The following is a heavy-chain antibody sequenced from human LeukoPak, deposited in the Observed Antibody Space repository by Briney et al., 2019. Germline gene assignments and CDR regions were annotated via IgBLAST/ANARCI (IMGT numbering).Heavy chain of an antibody. CDR3: ARDPSSGWYLKGWFDP. V-gene: IGHV1-3*01. J-gene: IGHJ5*02. D-gene: IGHD6-19*01. CDR1: GYTFTSYA. CDR2: INVGNGNT. Sequence: ASVKVSCKASGYTFTSYALHWVRQAPGQRLEWMGWINVGNGNTKYSQKFQGRVTITRDTSASTAYMELSSLRAEDTAVYYCARDPSSGWYLKGWFDPWGQGTLVTVSS.